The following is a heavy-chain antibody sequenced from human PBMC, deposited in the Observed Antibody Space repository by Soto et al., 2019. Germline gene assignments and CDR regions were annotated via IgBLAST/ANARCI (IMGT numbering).Heavy chain of an antibody. J-gene: IGHJ6*04. CDR2: LIPIFGTT. V-gene: IGHV1-69*01. D-gene: IGHD3-10*01. CDR3: ASLAMFYYGSGYGMEV. CDR1: GGTFRSNA. Sequence: QVQLVQSGTEVKKPGSSVKVSCKASGGTFRSNAISWVRQAPGQGLEWMGGLIPIFGTTNYAQKFQGRVTITADESAGTAYVELTCLRSQDTAVYYSASLAMFYYGSGYGMEVWGKGTTVIVSS.